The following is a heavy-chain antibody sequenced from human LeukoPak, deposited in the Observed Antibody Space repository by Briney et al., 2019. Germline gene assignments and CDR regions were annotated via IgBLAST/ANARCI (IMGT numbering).Heavy chain of an antibody. J-gene: IGHJ4*02. D-gene: IGHD2-2*01. CDR2: ISSDESST. CDR3: ARGGFTGTSCPYFDY. CDR1: GFTFSNYW. Sequence: GGSLRLSCAASGFTFSNYWMHWVRQAPGKGLVWVSRISSDESSTTYADSVKGRFTISRDNAKNTLYLKMNTLRAEDTAIYFSARGGFTGTSCPYFDYWGQGTLVTVSS. V-gene: IGHV3-74*01.